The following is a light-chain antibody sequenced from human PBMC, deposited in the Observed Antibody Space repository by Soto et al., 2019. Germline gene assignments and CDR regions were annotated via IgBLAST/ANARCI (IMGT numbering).Light chain of an antibody. J-gene: IGKJ2*01. CDR1: QSISSW. CDR2: DAY. Sequence: DIQMTQSPSTLSASVGDRVTITCRASQSISSWLAWYQQKPGKAPKLLIYDAYSLESGVPSRFSGSGSGTEFPLTISSLQPDDFATYYCQQYNSYPYTFGQGTKLEIK. V-gene: IGKV1-5*01. CDR3: QQYNSYPYT.